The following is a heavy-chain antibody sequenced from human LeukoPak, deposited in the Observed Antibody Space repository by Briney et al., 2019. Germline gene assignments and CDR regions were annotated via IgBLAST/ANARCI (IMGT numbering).Heavy chain of an antibody. Sequence: PGGSLRLSCVASGLPIGDLAMHWVRQAPGKGLEWVSLISGDGVSTFYADSVKGRFSISRDNSKNSLSLEMNSLRTEDTAMYYCARESEKFDYWGQGTLVAVSS. V-gene: IGHV3-43*02. CDR1: GLPIGDLA. J-gene: IGHJ4*02. CDR3: ARESEKFDY. CDR2: ISGDGVST.